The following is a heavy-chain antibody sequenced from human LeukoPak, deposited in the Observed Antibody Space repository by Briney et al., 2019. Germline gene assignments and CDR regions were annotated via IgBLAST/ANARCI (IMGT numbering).Heavy chain of an antibody. CDR3: ARDSQELWFSRECWFDP. D-gene: IGHD5-18*01. CDR1: GYTFTGYY. J-gene: IGHJ5*02. CDR2: INPNSGGT. Sequence: ASVKVSCKASGYTFTGYYMHWVRQAPGQGLEWMGWINPNSGGTNYAQKFQGRVTMTRDTSISTAYMELSRLRSDDTAVYYCARDSQELWFSRECWFDPWGQGTLVTVSS. V-gene: IGHV1-2*02.